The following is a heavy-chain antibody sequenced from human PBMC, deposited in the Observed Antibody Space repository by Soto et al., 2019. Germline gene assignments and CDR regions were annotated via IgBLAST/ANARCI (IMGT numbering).Heavy chain of an antibody. CDR3: AMGGADSVFDL. D-gene: IGHD3-22*01. CDR2: TYYRSNWLN. CDR1: GDSVSSNTAA. Sequence: SQTLSLTCAISGDSVSSNTAAWNWIRSSPSRGLEWLGRTYYRSNWLNDYAVYVRRRITVNPDTSQNHFSLQLNSVTTDDTAVYYCAMGGADSVFDLWGQGTLVTVSS. J-gene: IGHJ4*02. V-gene: IGHV6-1*01.